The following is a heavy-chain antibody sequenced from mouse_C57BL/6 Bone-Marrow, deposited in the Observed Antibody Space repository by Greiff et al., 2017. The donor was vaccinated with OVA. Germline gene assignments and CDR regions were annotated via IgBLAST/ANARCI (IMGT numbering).Heavy chain of an antibody. D-gene: IGHD2-1*01. V-gene: IGHV1-54*01. CDR1: GYAFTNYL. Sequence: QVQLKQSGAELVRPGTSVKVSCKASGYAFTNYLIEWVKQRPGQGLEWIGVINPGSGGTNYNEKFKGKATLTADKSSSTAYMQLSSLTSEDSAVYFCARSNYGNYDYWGQGTTLTVSS. J-gene: IGHJ2*01. CDR2: INPGSGGT. CDR3: ARSNYGNYDY.